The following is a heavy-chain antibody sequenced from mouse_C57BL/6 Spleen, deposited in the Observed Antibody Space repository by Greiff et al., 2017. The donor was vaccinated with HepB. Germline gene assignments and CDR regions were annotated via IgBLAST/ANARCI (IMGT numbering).Heavy chain of an antibody. D-gene: IGHD1-1*01. Sequence: QVQLQQSGAELVRPGTSVKVSCKASGYAFTNYLIEWVKQRPGQGLEWIGVINPGSGGTNYNEKFKGKATLTADKSSSTAYMQLSSLTSEDSAVYLCATGSSYSYYAMDYWGQGTSVTVSS. CDR1: GYAFTNYL. V-gene: IGHV1-54*01. J-gene: IGHJ4*01. CDR2: INPGSGGT. CDR3: ATGSSYSYYAMDY.